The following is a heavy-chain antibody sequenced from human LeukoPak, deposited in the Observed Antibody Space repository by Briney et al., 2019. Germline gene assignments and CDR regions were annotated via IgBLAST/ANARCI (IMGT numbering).Heavy chain of an antibody. D-gene: IGHD1-26*01. CDR1: GFTFSSYW. J-gene: IGHJ5*02. V-gene: IGHV3-74*01. CDR2: INSDGSST. CDR3: ARAGYSGSQLLHS. Sequence: GGSLRLSYAASGFTFSSYWMHWVRQAPGRGLVWVSRINSDGSSTSYADPVKGRFTISRDNAKNTLYLQMNSLRAEDTAVYYCARAGYSGSQLLHSWGQGTLVTVSS.